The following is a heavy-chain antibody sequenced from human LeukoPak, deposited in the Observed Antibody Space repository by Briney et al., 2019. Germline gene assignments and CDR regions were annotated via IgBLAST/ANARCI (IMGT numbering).Heavy chain of an antibody. D-gene: IGHD5-18*01. J-gene: IGHJ5*02. CDR3: ARIQGYSYGSNWFDP. Sequence: GGSLRLSCAASGFTFSSYWMSWVRQAPGKGLEWVANIKQDGSEKYYVDSVKGRFTISRDNAKNSLYLQMNSLRAEDTAVYYCARIQGYSYGSNWFDPWGQGTLVTVSS. V-gene: IGHV3-7*01. CDR2: IKQDGSEK. CDR1: GFTFSSYW.